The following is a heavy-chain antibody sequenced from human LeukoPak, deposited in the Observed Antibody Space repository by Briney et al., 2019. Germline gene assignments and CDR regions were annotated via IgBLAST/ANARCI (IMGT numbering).Heavy chain of an antibody. CDR1: GGSISSYY. Sequence: SETLSLTCTVSGGSISSYYWSWIRQPAGKGLEWIGPIYTSGSTNYNPSLRSRVTMSVDTSKNQFSLKLSSVTAADTAVYSCARGSAVVYAFDYWGQGTLVTVSS. V-gene: IGHV4-4*07. D-gene: IGHD3-22*01. CDR3: ARGSAVVYAFDY. CDR2: IYTSGST. J-gene: IGHJ4*02.